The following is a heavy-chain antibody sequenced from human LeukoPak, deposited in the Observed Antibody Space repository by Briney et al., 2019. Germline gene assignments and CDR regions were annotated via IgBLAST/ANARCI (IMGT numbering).Heavy chain of an antibody. Sequence: GGSLRLSCAAPGFTFSSYSMNWVRQAPGKGLEWVSYISSSSSTIYYADPVKGRFTISRDNAKNSLYLQMNSLRAEDTAVYYCARVDTMIVVDLDAFDIWGQGTMVTVSS. CDR2: ISSSSSTI. V-gene: IGHV3-48*01. CDR1: GFTFSSYS. J-gene: IGHJ3*02. CDR3: ARVDTMIVVDLDAFDI. D-gene: IGHD3-22*01.